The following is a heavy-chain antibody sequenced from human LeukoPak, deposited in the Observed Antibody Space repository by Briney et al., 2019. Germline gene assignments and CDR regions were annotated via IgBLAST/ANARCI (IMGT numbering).Heavy chain of an antibody. CDR1: GYSITSGYY. CDR3: ARVDSSSWYLYYYYMDV. D-gene: IGHD6-13*01. J-gene: IGHJ6*03. Sequence: SETLSLTCTVSGYSITSGYYWGWIRQPPGKGLEWIGSIYHSGSTYYNTSLKSRVTISVDTSKNQFSLKLSSVTAADTAVYYCARVDSSSWYLYYYYMDVWGKGTTVTISS. V-gene: IGHV4-38-2*02. CDR2: IYHSGST.